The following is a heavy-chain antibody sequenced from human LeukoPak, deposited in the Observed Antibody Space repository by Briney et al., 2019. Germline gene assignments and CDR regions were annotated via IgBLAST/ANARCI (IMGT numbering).Heavy chain of an antibody. D-gene: IGHD5-12*01. J-gene: IGHJ4*02. V-gene: IGHV3-74*03. CDR1: GFTFSSYW. CDR2: INSDGSSI. Sequence: GGSPKLSCAASGFTFSSYWMHWVRQAPGKGLVWVSRINSDGSSITYADSVKGRFTISRDNAKNTLYLQMNSLRVEDTAVYYCAREGRVSGYDFDCWGQGTLVTVSS. CDR3: AREGRVSGYDFDC.